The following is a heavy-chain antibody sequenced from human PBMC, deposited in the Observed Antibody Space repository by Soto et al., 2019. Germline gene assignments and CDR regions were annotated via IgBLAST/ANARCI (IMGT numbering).Heavy chain of an antibody. CDR3: AHCYDSSGYPLRDAFDI. D-gene: IGHD3-22*01. CDR2: IIPILGIA. CDR1: GGTFSSYT. V-gene: IGHV1-69*02. J-gene: IGHJ3*02. Sequence: GASVKVSCKASGGTFSSYTISWVRQAPGQGLEWMGRIIPILGIANYAQKFQGRVTITADKSTSTAYMELSSLRSEDTAVYYCAHCYDSSGYPLRDAFDIWGQGTMVTVSS.